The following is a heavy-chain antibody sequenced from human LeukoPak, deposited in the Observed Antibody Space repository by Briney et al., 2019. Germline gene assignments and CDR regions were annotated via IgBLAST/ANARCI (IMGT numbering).Heavy chain of an antibody. CDR2: INTNTRNP. Sequence: ASVTVSCKASGHIFTNNAMNWVRQAPGQGLEWMGWINTNTRNPTYAQGFTGRFVFSLDTSVSTAYLQISSLKAEDTAVYYCARIRAPSSFGQRESDYWGQGTLVTVSS. J-gene: IGHJ4*02. D-gene: IGHD3-3*02. CDR3: ARIRAPSSFGQRESDY. V-gene: IGHV7-4-1*02. CDR1: GHIFTNNA.